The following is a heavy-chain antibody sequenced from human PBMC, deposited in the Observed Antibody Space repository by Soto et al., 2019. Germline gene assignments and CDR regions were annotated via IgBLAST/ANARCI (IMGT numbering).Heavy chain of an antibody. V-gene: IGHV4-31*03. J-gene: IGHJ5*02. Sequence: SETLSLTCTVSGGSISSGGYYWSWIRQHPGKGLEWIGYIYYSGSTYYNPSLKSRVTISVDTSKNQFSLKLSSVTAADTAVYYCARSEYDSSGYSFWFDPWGQGTLVTVSS. D-gene: IGHD3-22*01. CDR1: GGSISSGGYY. CDR3: ARSEYDSSGYSFWFDP. CDR2: IYYSGST.